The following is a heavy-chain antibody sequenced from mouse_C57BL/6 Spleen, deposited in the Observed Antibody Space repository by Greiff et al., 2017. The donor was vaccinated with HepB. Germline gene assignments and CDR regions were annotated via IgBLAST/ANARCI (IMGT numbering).Heavy chain of an antibody. CDR1: GYTFTSYW. J-gene: IGHJ4*01. Sequence: QVQLQQPGAELVKPGASVKLSCKASGYTFTSYWMHWVKQRPGQGLEWIGMIHPNSGSTNYNEKFKSKATLTVDKSSSTAYMQLSSLTSEDSAVYYCARAEVLRQLRLQYYAMDYWGQGTSVTVSS. CDR3: ARAEVLRQLRLQYYAMDY. CDR2: IHPNSGST. D-gene: IGHD3-2*02. V-gene: IGHV1-64*01.